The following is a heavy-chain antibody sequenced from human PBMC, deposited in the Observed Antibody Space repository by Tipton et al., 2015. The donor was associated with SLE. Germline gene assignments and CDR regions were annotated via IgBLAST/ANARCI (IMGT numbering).Heavy chain of an antibody. J-gene: IGHJ4*02. D-gene: IGHD6-13*01. Sequence: GSLRLSCAAPGFTFSSYWMSWVRQAPGKGLEWVANIKQDGSEKYYVDSVKGRFTISRDNAKNSLYLQMNSLRAEDTAVYYCARAEGIAAADDYWGQGTLVTVSS. CDR3: ARAEGIAAADDY. CDR2: IKQDGSEK. V-gene: IGHV3-7*01. CDR1: GFTFSSYW.